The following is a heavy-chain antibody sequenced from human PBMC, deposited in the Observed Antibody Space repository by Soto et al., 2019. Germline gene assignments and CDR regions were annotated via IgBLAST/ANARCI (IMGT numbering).Heavy chain of an antibody. V-gene: IGHV1-69*13. J-gene: IGHJ6*02. CDR1: GGTFSSYT. CDR3: ASPRGCSYGYYYYGMDV. CDR2: IIPIFGTA. D-gene: IGHD5-18*01. Sequence: SVKVSCKASGGTFSSYTISWVRQAPGQGLEWMGGIIPIFGTANYAQKFQGRVTITADESTSTAYMELSSLRSEDTAVYYCASPRGCSYGYYYYGMDVWGQGTTVTVSS.